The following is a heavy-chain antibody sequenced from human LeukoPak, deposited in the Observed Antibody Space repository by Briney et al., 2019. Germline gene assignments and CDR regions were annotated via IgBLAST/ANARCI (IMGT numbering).Heavy chain of an antibody. J-gene: IGHJ4*02. V-gene: IGHV3-48*01. CDR2: ISSSSSTI. D-gene: IGHD3-16*02. CDR3: ARAHHRRVYDYVWGSYPY. Sequence: PGGSLRLSCAASGFTFSSYSMNWVRQAPGKGLEWVSYISSSSSTIYYADSVKGRFTISRDNAKNSLYLQMNSLRAEDTAVYYCARAHHRRVYDYVWGSYPYWGQGTLVTASS. CDR1: GFTFSSYS.